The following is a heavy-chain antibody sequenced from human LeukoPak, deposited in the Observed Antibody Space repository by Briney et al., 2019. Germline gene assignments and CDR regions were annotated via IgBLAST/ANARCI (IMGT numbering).Heavy chain of an antibody. CDR1: GYTFTSYY. CDR3: AREVYCSGGSCYSVIAGDAFDI. V-gene: IGHV1-46*01. D-gene: IGHD2-15*01. J-gene: IGHJ3*02. Sequence: ASVKVSCKASGYTFTSYYMHWVRQAPGQGLEWMGIINPSGGSTSYAQKFQGRVTMTRDTSTSTVYMELSSPRSEDTAVYYCAREVYCSGGSCYSVIAGDAFDIWGQGTMVTVSS. CDR2: INPSGGST.